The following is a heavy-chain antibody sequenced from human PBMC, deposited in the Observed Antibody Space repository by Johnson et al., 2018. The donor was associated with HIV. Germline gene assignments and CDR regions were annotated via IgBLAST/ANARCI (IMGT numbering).Heavy chain of an antibody. CDR3: ARGLESGSRWFGAFDI. V-gene: IGHV3-66*01. D-gene: IGHD6-13*01. Sequence: MLLVESGGGLVQPGGSLRLSCAASGFTVSSNYMSWVRQAPGKGLEWVSVIYSGGSTYYADSVKGRFTISRDNSKNTLYLQMNSLRAEDTAVYYCARGLESGSRWFGAFDIWGQGTMVTVSS. CDR1: GFTVSSNY. CDR2: IYSGGST. J-gene: IGHJ3*02.